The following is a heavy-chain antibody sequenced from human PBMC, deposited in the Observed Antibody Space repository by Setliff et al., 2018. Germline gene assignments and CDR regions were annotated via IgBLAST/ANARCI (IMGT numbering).Heavy chain of an antibody. V-gene: IGHV1-18*01. CDR2: ISAYNGNT. CDR1: GYTFTSYG. Sequence: ASVKVSCKASGYTFTSYGISWVRQAPGQGLEWMGWISAYNGNTNYAQKLQGRVTMTTDTSASTVYMELSSLRSEDTAVYYCASAHYYSGYIEYFQYWGQGTLVTVSS. CDR3: ASAHYYSGYIEYFQY. J-gene: IGHJ1*01. D-gene: IGHD5-12*01.